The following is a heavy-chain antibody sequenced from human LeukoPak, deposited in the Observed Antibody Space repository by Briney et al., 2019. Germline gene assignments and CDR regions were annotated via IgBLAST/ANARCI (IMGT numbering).Heavy chain of an antibody. V-gene: IGHV3-21*01. CDR3: AREDHGSGSYFDY. J-gene: IGHJ4*02. CDR1: GFTFSSYW. CDR2: ISSSSSYI. D-gene: IGHD3-10*01. Sequence: GGSLRLSCAASGFTFSSYWMHWVRQAPGKGLEWVSSISSSSSYIYYADSVKGRFTISRDNAKNSLYLQMNSLRAEDTAVYYCAREDHGSGSYFDYWGQGTLVTVS.